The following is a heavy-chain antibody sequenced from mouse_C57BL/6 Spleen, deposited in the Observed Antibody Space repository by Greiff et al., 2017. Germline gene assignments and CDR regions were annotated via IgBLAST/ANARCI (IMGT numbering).Heavy chain of an antibody. CDR3: ARTKSGAMDY. V-gene: IGHV1-52*01. D-gene: IGHD1-3*01. Sequence: QVQLQQPGAELVRPGSSVKLSCKASGYTFTSYWMHWVKQRPIQGLEWIGNIDPSDSETHYNQKFKDKATLTVDKSSSTAYMQLSSLTSEDSAVYYCARTKSGAMDYGGQGTSVTVSS. CDR1: GYTFTSYW. CDR2: IDPSDSET. J-gene: IGHJ4*01.